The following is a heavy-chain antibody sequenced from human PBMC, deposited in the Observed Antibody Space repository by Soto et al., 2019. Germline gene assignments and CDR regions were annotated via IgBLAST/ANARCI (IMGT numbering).Heavy chain of an antibody. CDR1: GFTFSSYG. CDR2: IWYDGSNK. V-gene: IGHV3-33*01. D-gene: IGHD3-22*01. Sequence: GGSLRLSCASSGFTFSSYGMHWVRQAPGKGLEWVAVIWYDGSNKYYADSVKGRFTISRDNSKNTLYLQMNSLRAEDTAVYYCARGITMIVVVPGYWGQGTLVTVSS. CDR3: ARGITMIVVVPGY. J-gene: IGHJ4*02.